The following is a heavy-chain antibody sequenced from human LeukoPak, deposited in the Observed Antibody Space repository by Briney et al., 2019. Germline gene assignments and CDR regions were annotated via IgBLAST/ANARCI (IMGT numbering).Heavy chain of an antibody. Sequence: GGSLRLSCAASGFTFTNAWMTWVRQAPGKGLRWVGRIKSKGDGETTDYASFVKGRFSMSRDDSRATMYLQMYSLEAEDTAVYYCTTDLGATMIRGVIVYWGQGALVTVSS. CDR1: GFTFTNAW. D-gene: IGHD3-10*01. V-gene: IGHV3-15*05. CDR2: IKSKGDGETT. CDR3: TTDLGATMIRGVIVY. J-gene: IGHJ4*02.